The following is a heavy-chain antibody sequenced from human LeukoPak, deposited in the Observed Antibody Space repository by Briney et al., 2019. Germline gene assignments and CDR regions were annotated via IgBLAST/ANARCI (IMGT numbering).Heavy chain of an antibody. J-gene: IGHJ4*02. CDR1: GFTFSSYG. CDR3: AKVILGGYYDSSGYYEDY. CDR2: ILYDGINK. Sequence: PGRSLRLSCAASGFTFSSYGMHWVRQAPGKGLEWVAVILYDGINKYYADSVKGRFTISRDNSKNTLYLQMNSLRAEDTAVYYCAKVILGGYYDSSGYYEDYWGQGTLVTVSS. D-gene: IGHD3-22*01. V-gene: IGHV3-30*18.